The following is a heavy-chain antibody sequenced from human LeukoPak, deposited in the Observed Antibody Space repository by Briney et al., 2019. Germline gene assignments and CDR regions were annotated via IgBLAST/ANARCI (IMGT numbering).Heavy chain of an antibody. D-gene: IGHD3-10*01. J-gene: IGHJ4*02. V-gene: IGHV4-61*03. CDR3: ARSQNYYGSGDY. Sequence: SETVSLTCTVFGYSVSDGNYYWSWLRQPPGKALEWIGYIYYTGKTYYNPSLEGRVTILVDTSRNHFSVKLSSVTAADTAVYYCARSQNYYGSGDYWSQGTLVTVSS. CDR1: GYSVSDGNYY. CDR2: IYYTGKT.